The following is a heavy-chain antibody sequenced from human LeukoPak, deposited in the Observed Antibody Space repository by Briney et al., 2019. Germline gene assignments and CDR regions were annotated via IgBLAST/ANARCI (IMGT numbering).Heavy chain of an antibody. Sequence: ASVKVSCEASGYTFTSYYMHWVRQAPGQGLEWMGIINPSGGSTSYAQKFQGRVTMTRDTSTSSVYMELSSLRSEDTAVYYCARPYSGSHQAFDAFDIWGQGTMVTVSS. CDR3: ARPYSGSHQAFDAFDI. D-gene: IGHD1-26*01. V-gene: IGHV1-46*01. J-gene: IGHJ3*02. CDR1: GYTFTSYY. CDR2: INPSGGST.